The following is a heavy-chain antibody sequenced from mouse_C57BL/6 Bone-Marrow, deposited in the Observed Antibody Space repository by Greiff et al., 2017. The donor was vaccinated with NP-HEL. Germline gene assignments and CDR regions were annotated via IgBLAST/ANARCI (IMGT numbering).Heavy chain of an antibody. CDR2: IHPNSGST. V-gene: IGHV1-64*01. CDR3: ARYYYGSRTGFAY. D-gene: IGHD1-1*01. J-gene: IGHJ3*01. Sequence: VKLQQPGAELVKPGASVKLSCKASGYTFTSYWMHWVKQRPGQGLEWIGMIHPNSGSTNYNEKFKSKATLTVDKSSSTAYMQLSSLTSEDSAVYYCARYYYGSRTGFAYWGQGTLVTVSA. CDR1: GYTFTSYW.